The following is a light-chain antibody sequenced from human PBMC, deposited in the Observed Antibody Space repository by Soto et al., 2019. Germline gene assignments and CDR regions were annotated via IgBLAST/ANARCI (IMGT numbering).Light chain of an antibody. CDR3: QQNYGTPGT. V-gene: IGKV1-8*01. J-gene: IGKJ1*01. Sequence: AIRMTQSPSSLSASTGDRVTITCRASQGISSYLAWYQQKPGKAPKLLIYDASSLESGVPSRFSGSGSGTEFTLTISSLKPEDFATYYCQQNYGTPGTFGQGTKVDIK. CDR1: QGISSY. CDR2: DAS.